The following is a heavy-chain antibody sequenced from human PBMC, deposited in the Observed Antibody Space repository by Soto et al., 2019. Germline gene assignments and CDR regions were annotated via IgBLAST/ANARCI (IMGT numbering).Heavy chain of an antibody. J-gene: IGHJ4*02. D-gene: IGHD3-10*01. CDR2: IYYSGST. V-gene: IGHV4-39*01. Sequence: PSETLSLTCTVSGGSISSSSYYWGWIRQPPGKGLEWIGSIYYSGSTYYNPSLKSRVTISVDTSKNQFSLKLSSVTAADTAVYYCARRNFYGSGSYLPYYFDYRGQRTPVTVSS. CDR3: ARRNFYGSGSYLPYYFDY. CDR1: GGSISSSSYY.